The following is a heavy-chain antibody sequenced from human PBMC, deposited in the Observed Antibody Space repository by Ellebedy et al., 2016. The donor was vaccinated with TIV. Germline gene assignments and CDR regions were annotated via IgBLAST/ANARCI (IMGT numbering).Heavy chain of an antibody. CDR1: GGSISTDY. CDR3: ARATRSDINRVAIPQTRHSIES. D-gene: IGHD2-15*01. CDR2: ICYSGST. V-gene: IGHV4-59*01. J-gene: IGHJ4*02. Sequence: MPSETLSLTCTVSGGSISTDYWSWIRQPPGKGLEWIGYICYSGSTTYNPSLKSRVSISSDRSKNQFPLTLTSVTAADTAVYYCARATRSDINRVAIPQTRHSIESWGQGALVTVSS.